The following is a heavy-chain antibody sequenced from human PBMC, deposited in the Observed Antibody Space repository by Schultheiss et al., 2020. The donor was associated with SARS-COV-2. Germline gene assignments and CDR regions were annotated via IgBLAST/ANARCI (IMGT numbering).Heavy chain of an antibody. D-gene: IGHD6-13*01. V-gene: IGHV2-5*01. CDR1: GFSLSTSGVG. CDR2: IYWNDDK. J-gene: IGHJ3*02. Sequence: SGPTLVKPTQTLTLTCTFSGFSLSTSGVGVGWIRQPPGKALEWLALIYWNDDKRYSPSLKSRLTITKDTSKNQVVLTMTNMDPVDTATYYCARIPQIAAADDIWGQGTMVTVSS. CDR3: ARIPQIAAADDI.